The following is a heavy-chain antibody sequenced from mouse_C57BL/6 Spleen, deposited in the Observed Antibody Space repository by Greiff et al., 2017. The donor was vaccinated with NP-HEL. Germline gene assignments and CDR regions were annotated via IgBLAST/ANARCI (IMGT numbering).Heavy chain of an antibody. CDR2: ISSGGDYI. V-gene: IGHV5-9-1*02. D-gene: IGHD1-1*01. J-gene: IGHJ2*01. Sequence: EVKLVESGEGLVKPGGSLKLSCAASGFTFSSYAMSWVRQTPEKRLEWVAYISSGGDYIYYADTVKGRFTISRDNARNTLYLQMSSLKSEDTAMYYCTREGSNLYYFDYWGQGTTLTVSS. CDR1: GFTFSSYA. CDR3: TREGSNLYYFDY.